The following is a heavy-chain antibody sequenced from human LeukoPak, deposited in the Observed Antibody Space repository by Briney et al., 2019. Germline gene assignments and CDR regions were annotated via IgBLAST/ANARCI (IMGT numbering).Heavy chain of an antibody. V-gene: IGHV3-53*01. D-gene: IGHD3-16*01. J-gene: IGHJ4*02. CDR3: VRDWGGPDDY. Sequence: AGGSLRLSCAASGFTVSGNYMSWVRQAPGKGLEWVSVLYSTGTIYYADSVKGRFTISRDDAKKSLYLQMNSLRVEDTAVYYCVRDWGGPDDYWGQGTLVTVSS. CDR2: LYSTGTI. CDR1: GFTVSGNY.